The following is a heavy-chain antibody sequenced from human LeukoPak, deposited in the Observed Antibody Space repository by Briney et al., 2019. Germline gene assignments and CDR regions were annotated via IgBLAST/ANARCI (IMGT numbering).Heavy chain of an antibody. CDR1: GYTFTSYG. V-gene: IGHV1-2*04. Sequence: ASVNVSCTASGYTFTSYGISWVRQAPGQGLEWMGWINPNSGGTNYAQKFQGWVTMTRDTSISTAYMELSRLRSDDTAVYYCARGYYVWGSYRVFDFDYWGQGTLVTVSS. D-gene: IGHD3-16*02. J-gene: IGHJ4*02. CDR2: INPNSGGT. CDR3: ARGYYVWGSYRVFDFDY.